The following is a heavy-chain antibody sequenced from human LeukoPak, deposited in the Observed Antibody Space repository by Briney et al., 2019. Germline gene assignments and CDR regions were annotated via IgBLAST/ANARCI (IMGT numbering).Heavy chain of an antibody. CDR2: INHSGST. J-gene: IGHJ6*02. D-gene: IGHD7-27*01. Sequence: SETLSLTCAVYGGSFSGYYWSWIRQPPGKGLEWIGEINHSGSTNYNPSLKSRVTISVDTSKNQFSLKLSSVTAADTAVYYCARCPPGSPLDWGVPTRHYYYGMDVWGQGTTVTVSS. CDR3: ARCPPGSPLDWGVPTRHYYYGMDV. CDR1: GGSFSGYY. V-gene: IGHV4-34*01.